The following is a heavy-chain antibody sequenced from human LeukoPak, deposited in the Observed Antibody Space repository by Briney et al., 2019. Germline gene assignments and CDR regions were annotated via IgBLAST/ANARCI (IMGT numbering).Heavy chain of an antibody. CDR3: ARELETGYYRFDY. D-gene: IGHD3-9*01. Sequence: PGGSLRLSCAASGFTFSSYWMSWVRQAPGKGLEWVANIKHDGSDKYYVDSVKGRFTISRDNAKNTLYLQMNSLRAEDTAVYYCARELETGYYRFDYWGQGTLVTVSS. J-gene: IGHJ4*02. CDR2: IKHDGSDK. CDR1: GFTFSSYW. V-gene: IGHV3-7*01.